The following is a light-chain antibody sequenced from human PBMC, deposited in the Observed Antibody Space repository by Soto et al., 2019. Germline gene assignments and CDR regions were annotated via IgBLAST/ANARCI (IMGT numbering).Light chain of an antibody. CDR1: QSVKTF. V-gene: IGKV3-11*01. J-gene: IGKJ5*01. CDR3: QQRSNWPPIT. CDR2: DAS. Sequence: ETVLTQAPATPSFSPGQRSTPSCRASQSVKTFLVWYQHRPGQAPRVLIYDASHRASGIPARFSGSGSGTDFTLTISSLEPEDAALYYCQQRSNWPPITFGQGTRLEI.